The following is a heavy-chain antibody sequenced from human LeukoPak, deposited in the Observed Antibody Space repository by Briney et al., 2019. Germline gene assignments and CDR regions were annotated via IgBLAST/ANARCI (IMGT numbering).Heavy chain of an antibody. CDR3: AREGMIVVVITSYYYYGMDV. J-gene: IGHJ6*02. Sequence: GSVKVSCKASGYTFTGYYMHWVRQAPGQGLEWMGRINPNSGGTSYAQKFQGRVTMTRDTSISTAYMELSRLRSDDTAVYYCAREGMIVVVITSYYYYGMDVWGQGTTVTVSS. CDR1: GYTFTGYY. D-gene: IGHD3-22*01. CDR2: INPNSGGT. V-gene: IGHV1-2*06.